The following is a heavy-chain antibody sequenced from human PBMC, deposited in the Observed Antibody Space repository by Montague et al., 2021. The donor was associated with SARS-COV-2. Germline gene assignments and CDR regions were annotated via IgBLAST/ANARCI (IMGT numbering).Heavy chain of an antibody. D-gene: IGHD6-19*01. CDR2: IYSGGST. J-gene: IGHJ4*02. CDR1: GFTVSSNY. CDR3: ASVGSGWENDY. Sequence: SLRLSCAASGFTVSSNYMSWVRQAPGKGLEWVSVIYSGGSTYYSYSVKGRFTISRDNAKNTLYLQMNSLRAEDTAVYYCASVGSGWENDYWGLGTLVTVSS. V-gene: IGHV3-53*01.